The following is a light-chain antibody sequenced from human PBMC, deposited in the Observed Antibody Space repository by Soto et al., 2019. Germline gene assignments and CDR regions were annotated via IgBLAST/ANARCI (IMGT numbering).Light chain of an antibody. Sequence: EFVLTQSPGTLSLSPGERATLSCRASQSFISNYLAWHQKKPGQAPRLLIYGVSTRATGIPDRFRGSGSGTDFALTISRLEPEDFAVYYCQHYGTTPPMYTFGQGTKLEIK. V-gene: IGKV3-20*01. CDR3: QHYGTTPPMYT. J-gene: IGKJ2*01. CDR2: GVS. CDR1: QSFISNY.